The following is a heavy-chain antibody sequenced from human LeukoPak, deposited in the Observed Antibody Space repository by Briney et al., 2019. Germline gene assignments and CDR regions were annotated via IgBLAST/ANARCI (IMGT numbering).Heavy chain of an antibody. CDR3: ARDRGDDTVSYFDY. CDR1: GYTLTELS. Sequence: ASVKVSCKVSGYTLTELSMHWVRQAPGKGLEWMGGFDPEDGETIYAQKFQGRVTMTRDTSISTVYMELSRLRSDDTAVYYCARDRGDDTVSYFDYWGQGTLVTVSS. D-gene: IGHD3-22*01. CDR2: FDPEDGET. V-gene: IGHV1-24*01. J-gene: IGHJ4*02.